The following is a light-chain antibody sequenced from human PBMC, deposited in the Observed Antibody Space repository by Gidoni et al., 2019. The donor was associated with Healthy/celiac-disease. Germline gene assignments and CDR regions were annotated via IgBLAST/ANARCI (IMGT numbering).Light chain of an antibody. CDR1: QSVSSN. J-gene: IGKJ4*01. CDR2: GAS. Sequence: EIVMTQSPSPLSVSPGERATLSCRASQSVSSNLAWYQQKPGQAPRLLIYGASTRATGSPARFSGSGSGTEFTLTISSLQSEDFAVYYCQQYNNWPLTFGGGTKVEIK. V-gene: IGKV3-15*01. CDR3: QQYNNWPLT.